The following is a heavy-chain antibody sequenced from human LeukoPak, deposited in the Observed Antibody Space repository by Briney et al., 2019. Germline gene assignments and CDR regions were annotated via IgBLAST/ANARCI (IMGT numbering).Heavy chain of an antibody. J-gene: IGHJ4*02. CDR3: ARPTTGYGSGSYYYGY. D-gene: IGHD3-10*01. CDR2: IYYSGST. Sequence: SETLSLTCTVSGGSISSSSYYWGWIRQPPGKGLEWIGSIYYSGSTYYNPSLKSRVTISVDTSKNQFSLKLSSVTAADTAVYYCARPTTGYGSGSYYYGYWGQGTLVTVSS. CDR1: GGSISSSSYY. V-gene: IGHV4-39*07.